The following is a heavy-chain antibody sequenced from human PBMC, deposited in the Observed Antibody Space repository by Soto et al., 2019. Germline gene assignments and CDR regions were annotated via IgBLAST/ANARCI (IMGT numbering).Heavy chain of an antibody. CDR3: ARGGGRDRALSYYYYYGMDV. Sequence: PSETLSLTCAASGGSFYGYYWSWIRQPPGKGLEWIGEITHSGSATYNPSLKSRVTISVDASKYQFSLSVTSATAADAAVYYCARGGGRDRALSYYYYYGMDVWGQGTTVTVSS. CDR1: GGSFYGYY. J-gene: IGHJ6*02. V-gene: IGHV4-34*01. CDR2: ITHSGSA. D-gene: IGHD5-18*01.